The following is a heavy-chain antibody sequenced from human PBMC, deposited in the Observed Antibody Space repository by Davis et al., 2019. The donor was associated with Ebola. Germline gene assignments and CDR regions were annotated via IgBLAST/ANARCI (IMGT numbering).Heavy chain of an antibody. Sequence: ASVKVSCKASGYTFTSYGISWVRQAPGQGLEWMGWISAYNGNTNYAQKLQGRVTMTTDTSTSTAYMELRSLRSDDTAVYYCARDFAPLGYSYGYFDYWGQGTLVTVSS. J-gene: IGHJ4*02. D-gene: IGHD5-18*01. CDR3: ARDFAPLGYSYGYFDY. CDR2: ISAYNGNT. CDR1: GYTFTSYG. V-gene: IGHV1-18*01.